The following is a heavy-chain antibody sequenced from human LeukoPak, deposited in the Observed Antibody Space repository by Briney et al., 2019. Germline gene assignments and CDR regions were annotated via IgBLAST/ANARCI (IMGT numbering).Heavy chain of an antibody. CDR2: FDPEDGET. CDR1: GYTLTELS. CDR3: ATAHPLICGGDCYTQGDY. Sequence: RASVKVSCKVSGYTLTELSMHWVRQAPGKGLEWMGGFDPEDGETIYAQKFQGRVTMTEDTSTDTAYMELSSLRSEDTAVYYCATAHPLICGGDCYTQGDYWGQGTLVTVSS. V-gene: IGHV1-24*01. D-gene: IGHD2-21*02. J-gene: IGHJ4*02.